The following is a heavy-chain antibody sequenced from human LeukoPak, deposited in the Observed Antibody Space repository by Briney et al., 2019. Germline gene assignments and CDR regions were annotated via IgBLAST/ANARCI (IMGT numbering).Heavy chain of an antibody. J-gene: IGHJ4*02. CDR1: GFTFDDYA. CDR2: ISWNSGSI. CDR3: AKDKSGGGFGSMY. Sequence: TGGSLRLSCAASGFTFDDYALHWVRQAPGKGLEWVSGISWNSGSIGYADSVKGRFTISRDNAKNSLYLQMNSLRAEDTALYYCAKDKSGGGFGSMYWGQGTLVTVSS. V-gene: IGHV3-9*01. D-gene: IGHD3-10*01.